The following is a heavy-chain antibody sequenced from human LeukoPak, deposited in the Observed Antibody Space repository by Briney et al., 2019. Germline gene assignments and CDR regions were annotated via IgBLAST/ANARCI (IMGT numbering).Heavy chain of an antibody. Sequence: GGSLRLSCAASGFTFSSYAMSWVRQAPGKGLEWVSAISGSGGSTYYADSVKGRFTISRDNSKNTLYLQMNSLRAEDTAVYYCAKDHQGYCSGGSCQSDYWGQGTLVTVSS. CDR3: AKDHQGYCSGGSCQSDY. J-gene: IGHJ4*02. CDR1: GFTFSSYA. D-gene: IGHD2-15*01. V-gene: IGHV3-23*01. CDR2: ISGSGGST.